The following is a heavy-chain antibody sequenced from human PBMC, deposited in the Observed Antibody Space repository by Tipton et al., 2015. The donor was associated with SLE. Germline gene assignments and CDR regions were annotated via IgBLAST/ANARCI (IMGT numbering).Heavy chain of an antibody. CDR2: IYHSGST. D-gene: IGHD3-22*01. V-gene: IGHV4-59*11. CDR3: ARDSDDSSGPFIDY. CDR1: GGSISSHY. Sequence: TLSLTCTVSGGSISSHYWSWIRQPPGKGLEWIGSIYHSGSTYYNPSLKSRVTISVDTSKNQFSLKLSSVTAADTAVYYCARDSDDSSGPFIDYWGQGTLVTVSS. J-gene: IGHJ4*02.